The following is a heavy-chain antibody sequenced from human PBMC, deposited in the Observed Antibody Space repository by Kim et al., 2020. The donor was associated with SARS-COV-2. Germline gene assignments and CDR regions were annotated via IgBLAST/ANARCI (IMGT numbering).Heavy chain of an antibody. Sequence: SVKGRFTIHRDNAKNSLYRQMNSVGAEDTAVYYCARDIPAAGLYYYGMDVWGQGTTVTVSS. D-gene: IGHD6-13*01. V-gene: IGHV3-21*04. CDR3: ARDIPAAGLYYYGMDV. J-gene: IGHJ6*02.